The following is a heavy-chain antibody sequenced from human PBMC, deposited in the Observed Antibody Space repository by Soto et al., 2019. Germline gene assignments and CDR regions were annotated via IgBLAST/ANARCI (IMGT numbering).Heavy chain of an antibody. CDR2: IYYLGST. Sequence: ASETLSLTCTVSGGSMSEYFWSWIRQSPGKGLEWIGYIYYLGSTDYNPSLKSRVTISVDTSKRQFSLRLTSVTAADTAVYYCARDGYDGSGSPYPAYWGPGTQVTVSS. D-gene: IGHD3-10*01. J-gene: IGHJ4*02. V-gene: IGHV4-59*01. CDR3: ARDGYDGSGSPYPAY. CDR1: GGSMSEYF.